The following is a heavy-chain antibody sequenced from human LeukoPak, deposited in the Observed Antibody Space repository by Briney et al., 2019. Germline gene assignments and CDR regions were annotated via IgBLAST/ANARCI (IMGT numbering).Heavy chain of an antibody. Sequence: GASVKVSCKASGYTFTGYYMHWVRQAPGQGLEWMGWINPSSGGTNYAQKFQGRVTMTRDTSISTAYMELSRLRSDDTAVYYCAIAPPIAAAGSIYFQHWGQGTLVTVSS. J-gene: IGHJ1*01. V-gene: IGHV1-2*02. CDR3: AIAPPIAAAGSIYFQH. CDR1: GYTFTGYY. CDR2: INPSSGGT. D-gene: IGHD6-13*01.